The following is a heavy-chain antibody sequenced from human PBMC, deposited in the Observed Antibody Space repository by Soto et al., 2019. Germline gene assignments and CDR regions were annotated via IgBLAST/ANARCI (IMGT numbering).Heavy chain of an antibody. CDR3: ARERQWEPLLY. V-gene: IGHV1-18*01. CDR2: ASAYNRNT. Sequence: QVRLVQSGAEVKRPGASVRVSCKASGYTFTNYGITWVRQVPGQGLEWMGWASAYNRNTHYAQKFEDRVIMTTDTSTGTAHMELRSLRYDDTALYFCARERQWEPLLYWGQGTLVTVSS. J-gene: IGHJ4*02. CDR1: GYTFTNYG. D-gene: IGHD1-26*01.